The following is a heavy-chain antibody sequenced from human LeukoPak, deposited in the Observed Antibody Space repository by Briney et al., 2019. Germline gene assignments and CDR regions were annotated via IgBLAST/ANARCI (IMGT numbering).Heavy chain of an antibody. Sequence: PGGSLRLSCAASGFTFSSYAMHWVRQAPGKGLEWVAVISYDGSNKYYADSVKGRFTISRDNSKNTLYLQMNSLRAEDTAVYYCARELDVWGQGTTVTVSS. J-gene: IGHJ6*02. V-gene: IGHV3-30-3*01. CDR2: ISYDGSNK. CDR1: GFTFSSYA. CDR3: ARELDV.